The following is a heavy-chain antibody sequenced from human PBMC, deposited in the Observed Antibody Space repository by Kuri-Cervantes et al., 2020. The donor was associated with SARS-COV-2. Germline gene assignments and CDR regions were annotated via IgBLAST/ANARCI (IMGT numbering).Heavy chain of an antibody. J-gene: IGHJ4*02. Sequence: ETLSLTCAASGFTFDDYGMSWVRQAPGKGLEWVSGINWDGGSTGYADSVKGRFTISRDNAKNSLYLQMNSLRAEDTALYYCARDRGPIAAAEFDYWGQGTLVTVSS. CDR1: GFTFDDYG. V-gene: IGHV3-20*04. D-gene: IGHD6-13*01. CDR3: ARDRGPIAAAEFDY. CDR2: INWDGGST.